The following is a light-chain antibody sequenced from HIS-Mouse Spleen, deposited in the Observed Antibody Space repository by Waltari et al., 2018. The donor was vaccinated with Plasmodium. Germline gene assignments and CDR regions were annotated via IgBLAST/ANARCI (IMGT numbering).Light chain of an antibody. J-gene: IGKJ5*01. CDR2: GAS. V-gene: IGKV3-15*01. CDR3: QQYNNWPT. CDR1: QRVSSN. Sequence: EIVMTQSPATLSVSPGERATHPYRASQRVSSNLAWYQHKPGQAPRRLIYGASTRTTGITARCSGSGAGTEFTLTISSRQSEDFAVYCCQQYNNWPTFGQGTRLEIK.